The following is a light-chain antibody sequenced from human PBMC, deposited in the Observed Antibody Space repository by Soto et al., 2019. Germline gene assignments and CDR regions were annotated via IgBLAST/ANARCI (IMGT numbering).Light chain of an antibody. CDR3: MPSKYCPWT. CDR1: QSLDFSDGNTS. J-gene: IGKJ1*01. V-gene: IGKV2-30*01. CDR2: TAS. Sequence: VLTQSPLSLAVTLGTSASISCRSSQSLDFSDGNTSLSGYQQRPVQSPRRRIYTASKRDSGVPDKFGVSGSGTDFILKISRVEAEDVGVYYCMPSKYCPWTFGQGTKVVIK.